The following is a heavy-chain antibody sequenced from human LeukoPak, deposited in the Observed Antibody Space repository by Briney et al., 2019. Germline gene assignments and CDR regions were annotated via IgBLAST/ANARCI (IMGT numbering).Heavy chain of an antibody. J-gene: IGHJ4*02. Sequence: PSETLSLTCTVSGGSISSYYWSWIRQPAAKGLEWIGRIYTSGSTNYNPSLKSRVTMSVDTSKNQFSLKLSSVTAADTAVYYCARDYSGSYSDPYYFDYWGQGALVTVSS. D-gene: IGHD1-26*01. CDR3: ARDYSGSYSDPYYFDY. V-gene: IGHV4-4*07. CDR2: IYTSGST. CDR1: GGSISSYY.